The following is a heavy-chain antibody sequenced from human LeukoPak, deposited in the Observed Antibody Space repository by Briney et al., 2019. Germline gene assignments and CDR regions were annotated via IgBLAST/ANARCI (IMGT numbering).Heavy chain of an antibody. CDR2: IRSKAYGGTT. CDR1: GFTFGDYA. Sequence: GGSLRLSCTASGFTFGDYAMSWVRQAPGKGLEWVGFIRSKAYGGTTEYAASVKGRFTISRDDSKSIAYLQMNSLKTEDTAVYYCTSVVGAFRGNWFDPWGQGTLVSVSS. V-gene: IGHV3-49*04. D-gene: IGHD1-26*01. J-gene: IGHJ5*02. CDR3: TSVVGAFRGNWFDP.